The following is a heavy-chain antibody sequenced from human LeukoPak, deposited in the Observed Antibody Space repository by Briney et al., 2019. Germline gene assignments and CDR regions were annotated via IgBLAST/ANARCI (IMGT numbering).Heavy chain of an antibody. V-gene: IGHV3-66*01. Sequence: GGSLRLSCAASGFTFSSYSMNWVRQAPGKGLEWVSVIYSGGSTYYADSVKGRFTISRDNSKNTLYLQMNILRAEDTAVYYCATIDYWGQGTLVTVSS. J-gene: IGHJ4*02. CDR1: GFTFSSYS. CDR3: ATIDY. CDR2: IYSGGST.